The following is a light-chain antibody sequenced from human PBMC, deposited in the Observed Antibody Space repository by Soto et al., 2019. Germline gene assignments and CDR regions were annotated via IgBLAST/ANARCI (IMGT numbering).Light chain of an antibody. Sequence: QSALTQPASVSGSPGQSITISCTGTSSDVGGYNHVSWYQHSPGKAPKLILFAVSDRPPGVSHRFSGSKSGNTASLTIAGLQAEDEADYYCCSYTSLSTVVFGGGTQLTVL. CDR1: SSDVGGYNH. J-gene: IGLJ2*01. V-gene: IGLV2-14*01. CDR3: CSYTSLSTVV. CDR2: AVS.